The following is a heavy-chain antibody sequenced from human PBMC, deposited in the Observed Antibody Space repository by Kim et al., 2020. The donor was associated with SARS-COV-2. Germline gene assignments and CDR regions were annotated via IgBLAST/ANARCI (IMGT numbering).Heavy chain of an antibody. CDR1: GFTFSSYG. J-gene: IGHJ5*02. CDR3: TRDQGYCSGGSCYVGGWFDP. Sequence: GGSLRLSCAASGFTFSSYGMHWVRQAPGKGLEWVAVIWYDGSNKYYADSVKGRFTISRDNSKNTLYLQMNSLRAEDTAVYYCTRDQGYCSGGSCYVGGWFDPWGQGTLVTVSS. V-gene: IGHV3-33*01. CDR2: IWYDGSNK. D-gene: IGHD2-15*01.